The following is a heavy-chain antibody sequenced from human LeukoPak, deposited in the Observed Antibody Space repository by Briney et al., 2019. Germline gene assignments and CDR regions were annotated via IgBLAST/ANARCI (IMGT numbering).Heavy chain of an antibody. D-gene: IGHD5-12*01. V-gene: IGHV3-23*01. Sequence: GGSLRLSCAASGFTFSSYSMTWVRQDPGKGLEWVSSITSVIGTTYYADSVKGRFTISRDNSKNTLYLQMNSLRAEDTAVYYCAKDRPTWPIDYWGQGTLVTVSS. CDR3: AKDRPTWPIDY. J-gene: IGHJ4*02. CDR1: GFTFSSYS. CDR2: ITSVIGTT.